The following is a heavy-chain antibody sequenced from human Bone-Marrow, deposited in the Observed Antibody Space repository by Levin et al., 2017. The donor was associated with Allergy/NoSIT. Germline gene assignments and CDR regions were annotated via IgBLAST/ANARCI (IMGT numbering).Heavy chain of an antibody. Sequence: SVKVSCKASGGTFDSYAIIWVRQAPGQGLEWMGHIIPFLATRNYAQKFQGRVTITADESAGTAYMELSSLKSEDTAVYYCARGRCSYGQTYTDVYSYYMDVWGKGTTVTVSS. J-gene: IGHJ6*03. D-gene: IGHD5-18*01. CDR3: ARGRCSYGQTYTDVYSYYMDV. CDR2: IIPFLATR. CDR1: GGTFDSYA. V-gene: IGHV1-69*11.